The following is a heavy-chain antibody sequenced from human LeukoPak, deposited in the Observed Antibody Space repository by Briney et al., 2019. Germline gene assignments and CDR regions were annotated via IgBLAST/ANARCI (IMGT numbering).Heavy chain of an antibody. CDR2: INSDGSST. CDR3: ARECGSYYLRDSPYYFDY. D-gene: IGHD1-26*01. V-gene: IGHV3-74*01. Sequence: PGGSLRLSCAASGFTFSSYWMHWVRQAPGKGLVWVSRINSDGSSTSYADSVKGRFTISRDNAKNTLYLQMDSLRAEDTAVYYCARECGSYYLRDSPYYFDYWGQGTLVTVSS. J-gene: IGHJ4*02. CDR1: GFTFSSYW.